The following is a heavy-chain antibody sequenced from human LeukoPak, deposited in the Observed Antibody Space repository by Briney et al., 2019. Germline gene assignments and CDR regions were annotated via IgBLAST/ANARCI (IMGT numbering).Heavy chain of an antibody. CDR2: IYHSGRT. CDR1: GYSISSGYY. D-gene: IGHD3-9*01. J-gene: IGHJ5*02. CDR3: AATDILTVNGWFDP. V-gene: IGHV4-38-2*02. Sequence: PSETLSLTCTVSGYSISSGYYWGWIRQPPGKGLEWIGSIYHSGRTYYNPSLKSRVTISVDTSKNQFSLKLSSVTAADTAVYYRAATDILTVNGWFDPWGQGTLVTVSS.